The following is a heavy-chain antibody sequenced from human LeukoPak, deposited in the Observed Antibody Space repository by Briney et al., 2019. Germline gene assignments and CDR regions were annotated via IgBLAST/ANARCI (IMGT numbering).Heavy chain of an antibody. CDR2: ISSSGSTI. CDR1: GFTFSSDE. J-gene: IGHJ6*04. Sequence: PGGSLRLSCAASGFTFSSDEMKWVRRAPGKGLVWVLYISSSGSTIYYADSVKGRFTISRDNAKNSLYLKMNSLRAEDTAVYYCAELGITMIGGVWGKGTTVTISS. V-gene: IGHV3-48*03. CDR3: AELGITMIGGV. D-gene: IGHD3-10*02.